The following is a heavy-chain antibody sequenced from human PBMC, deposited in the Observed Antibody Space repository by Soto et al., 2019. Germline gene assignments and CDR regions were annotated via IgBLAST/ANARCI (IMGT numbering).Heavy chain of an antibody. Sequence: PSETLSLTCTVSGGSVSSGSYYWSWILQPPGKGLEWIGYIYYSGSTNYNPSLKSRVTISVDTSKNQFSLKLRSVTAADTAVYYCARYTPGIAAAAPSKVAVAGTSGHNYYYYYGMDVWGQGTTVTVSS. CDR2: IYYSGST. D-gene: IGHD6-13*01. V-gene: IGHV4-61*01. CDR1: GGSVSSGSYY. J-gene: IGHJ6*02. CDR3: ARYTPGIAAAAPSKVAVAGTSGHNYYYYYGMDV.